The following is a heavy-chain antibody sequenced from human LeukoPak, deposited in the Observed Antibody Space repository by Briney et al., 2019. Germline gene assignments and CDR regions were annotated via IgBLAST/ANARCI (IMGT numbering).Heavy chain of an antibody. CDR1: GGSISSYY. CDR2: IYSSGST. V-gene: IGHV4-59*01. J-gene: IGHJ5*02. Sequence: PSETLSLTCTVSGGSISSYYWSWIRQPPGKGLEWIGYIYSSGSTNYNPSLKSRVPISVDTSNNQFSLKLSSVTAADTAVYYCARGHSYGYGWFDPWGQGTLVTVSS. CDR3: ARGHSYGYGWFDP. D-gene: IGHD5-18*01.